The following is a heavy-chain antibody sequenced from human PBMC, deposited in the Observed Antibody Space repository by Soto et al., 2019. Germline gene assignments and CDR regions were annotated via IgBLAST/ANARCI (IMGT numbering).Heavy chain of an antibody. CDR2: INAGNGNT. CDR3: VVEGYYYDSSGYYTPKYFDY. J-gene: IGHJ4*02. D-gene: IGHD3-22*01. CDR1: GYTFTSYA. V-gene: IGHV1-3*01. Sequence: GASVKVSCKASGYTFTSYAMHWVRQAPGQRLEWMGWINAGNGNTKYSQKFQGRVTITRDTSASTAYMELSSLRSEDTAVYYCVVEGYYYDSSGYYTPKYFDYWGQGTLVTVSS.